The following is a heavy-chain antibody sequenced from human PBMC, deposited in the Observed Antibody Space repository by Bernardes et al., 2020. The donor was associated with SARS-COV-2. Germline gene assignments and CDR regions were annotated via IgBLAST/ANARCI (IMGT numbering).Heavy chain of an antibody. CDR3: TRGVGGYFYAMDV. V-gene: IGHV1-69*04. CDR2: VIPLIGRA. Sequence: SVKVSCKASGGAFSSNAFSWVRQAPGQGLEWMGRVIPLIGRANYAGQVQGRLTLTADTRTTTIYMELRSLTSEDTAVYYCTRGVGGYFYAMDVWGQGTTVIVSS. CDR1: GGAFSSNA. J-gene: IGHJ6*02. D-gene: IGHD2-15*01.